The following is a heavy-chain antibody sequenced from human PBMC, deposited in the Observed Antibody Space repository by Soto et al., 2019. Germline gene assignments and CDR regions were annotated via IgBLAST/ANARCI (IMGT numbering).Heavy chain of an antibody. V-gene: IGHV3-33*05. CDR1: GFTFISYG. J-gene: IGHJ6*02. CDR2: ISYDGSDR. Sequence: QVQLVESGGGVVQPGRSLRLSCAASGFTFISYGMHWVRQAPGKGLQWVAFISYDGSDRYYEDSVKGRFTISRGNSKNTLYLQINSLKIEDTAVYYCARATNYYYAMDVWGQGTTVTVSS. CDR3: ARATNYYYAMDV.